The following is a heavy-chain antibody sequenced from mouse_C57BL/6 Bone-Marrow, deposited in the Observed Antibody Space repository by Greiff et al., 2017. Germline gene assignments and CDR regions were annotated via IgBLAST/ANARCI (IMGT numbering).Heavy chain of an antibody. J-gene: IGHJ1*03. V-gene: IGHV5-15*01. D-gene: IGHD1-1*01. CDR2: ISNLAYSI. CDR3: ARRSYYVSSYWYFDV. CDR1: GFTFSDYG. Sequence: EVQLVESGGGLVQPGGSLTLSCAASGFTFSDYGMAWVRQAPRKGPEWVAFISNLAYSIYYADTVTGPFTISRENAKNTLYLEMSSLGSEDTAMYYCARRSYYVSSYWYFDVWGTGTTVTVSS.